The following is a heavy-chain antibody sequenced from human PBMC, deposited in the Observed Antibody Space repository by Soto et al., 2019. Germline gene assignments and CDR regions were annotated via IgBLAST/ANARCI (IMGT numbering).Heavy chain of an antibody. CDR3: ARVVGGIPVAGSWNWFDP. J-gene: IGHJ5*02. D-gene: IGHD6-19*01. CDR2: ISTYNGNT. CDR1: GYTFTSYA. Sequence: QVQLVQSGTEVKKPGASVKVSCKASGYTFTSYALSWVRHAPGQGLEWMGWISTYNGNTNYAQNLQGRVTMTTDLSTNTAYMELRSLRSDDTAVYYCARVVGGIPVAGSWNWFDPWGQGTLVTVSS. V-gene: IGHV1-18*04.